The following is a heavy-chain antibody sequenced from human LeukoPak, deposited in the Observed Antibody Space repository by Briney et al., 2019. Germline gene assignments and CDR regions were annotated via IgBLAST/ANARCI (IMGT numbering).Heavy chain of an antibody. CDR1: GGSFSGYY. CDR2: INHSGST. J-gene: IGHJ4*02. Sequence: PSETLSLTCAVYGGSFSGYYWTWIRQPPGKGLEWIGEINHSGSTNYNPSPKSRVTISVDTSKNQFSLKLSSVTAADTAVYYCARGFGYGDYAVDYWGQGTLVTVSS. V-gene: IGHV4-34*01. CDR3: ARGFGYGDYAVDY. D-gene: IGHD4-17*01.